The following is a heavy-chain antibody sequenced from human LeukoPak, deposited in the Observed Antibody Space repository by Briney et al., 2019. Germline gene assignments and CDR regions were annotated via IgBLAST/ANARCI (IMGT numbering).Heavy chain of an antibody. J-gene: IGHJ4*02. Sequence: SETLSLTCTVSGGSLHNYYWTWIRQPPGRGLEWIGHIYYSGSTYYDPSLKSRVSISVDTSRNQFALRLSSVTAADTAVYYCARQAWLLDYWGQGTLVTVAS. CDR2: IYYSGST. CDR1: GGSLHNYY. CDR3: ARQAWLLDY. D-gene: IGHD5-12*01. V-gene: IGHV4-59*08.